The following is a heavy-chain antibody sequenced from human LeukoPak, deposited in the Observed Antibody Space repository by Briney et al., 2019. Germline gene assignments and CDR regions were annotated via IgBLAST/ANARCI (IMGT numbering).Heavy chain of an antibody. CDR1: GGSISNGDYY. J-gene: IGHJ6*03. CDR2: IYYSGST. V-gene: IGHV4-30-2*01. Sequence: SETLSLTCTVSGGSISNGDYYWSWIRQPPGKGLEWIGYIYYSGSTYYNPSLKSRVTISVDRSKNQFSLKLSSVTAADTAVYYCARVSSSPSYYYYMDVWGKGTTVTVSS. CDR3: ARVSSSPSYYYYMDV. D-gene: IGHD6-13*01.